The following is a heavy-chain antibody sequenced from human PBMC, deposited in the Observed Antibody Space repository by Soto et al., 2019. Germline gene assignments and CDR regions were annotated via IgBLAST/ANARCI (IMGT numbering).Heavy chain of an antibody. D-gene: IGHD3-22*01. J-gene: IGHJ4*02. V-gene: IGHV3-23*01. Sequence: GGSLRLSCAASGFTFSSYAMSWVRQAPGKGLEWVSAIDGGGGSTFYADSVKGRFTISRDNSKNTLYLQMNSLRADDTAVYYCAKYYYDTSTFSIESWGQGTLVT. CDR3: AKYYYDTSTFSIES. CDR1: GFTFSSYA. CDR2: IDGGGGST.